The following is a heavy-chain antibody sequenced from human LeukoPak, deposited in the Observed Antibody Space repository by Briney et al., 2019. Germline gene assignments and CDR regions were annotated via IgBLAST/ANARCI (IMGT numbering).Heavy chain of an antibody. CDR2: IYYSGST. Sequence: PSETLSLTCTVSGGSISSYYWSWIRQPPGKGLEWIGSIYYSGSTYYNPSLKSRVTISVDTFKNQFSLKLSSVTAADTAVYYCASLVVVTAVRGYYYYYGMDVWGQGTTVTVSS. V-gene: IGHV4-39*01. CDR1: GGSISSYY. D-gene: IGHD2-21*02. CDR3: ASLVVVTAVRGYYYYYGMDV. J-gene: IGHJ6*02.